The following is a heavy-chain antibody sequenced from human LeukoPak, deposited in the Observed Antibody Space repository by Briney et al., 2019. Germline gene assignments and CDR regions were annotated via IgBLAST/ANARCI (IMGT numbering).Heavy chain of an antibody. CDR2: ISGSGGST. J-gene: IGHJ4*02. D-gene: IGHD3-10*01. CDR1: GFTFSSYA. Sequence: GGSLRLSCAASGFTFSSYAMSWVRQAPGKELEWVSAISGSGGSTYYADSVKGRFTISRDNSKNTLYLQMNSLRAEDTAVYYCAKAGGSGLETGFDYWGQGTLVTVSS. V-gene: IGHV3-23*01. CDR3: AKAGGSGLETGFDY.